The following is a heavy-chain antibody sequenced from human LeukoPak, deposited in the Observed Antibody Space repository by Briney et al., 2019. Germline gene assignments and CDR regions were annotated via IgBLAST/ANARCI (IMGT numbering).Heavy chain of an antibody. CDR2: IYYSGST. CDR3: ARAMGRTYYYDSSGYLEFDY. V-gene: IGHV4-39*07. D-gene: IGHD3-22*01. Sequence: SETLSLTCTVSGGSISSSSYYWGWIRQPPGKGLEWIGSIYYSGSTYSNPSLKSRVTISVDTSKNQFSLKLNSVTAADTAVYYCARAMGRTYYYDSSGYLEFDYWGQGTLVTVSS. J-gene: IGHJ4*02. CDR1: GGSISSSSYY.